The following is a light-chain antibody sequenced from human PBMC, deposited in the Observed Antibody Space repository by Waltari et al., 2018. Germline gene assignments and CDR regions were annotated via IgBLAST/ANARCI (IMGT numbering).Light chain of an antibody. CDR1: TSNIGSNP. Sequence: QSALTQSPSASGTPGQRVTISCSGSTSNIGSNPANWHQQLPVTAPKLLIYGNSPLPPGVPDRCSGSTSGASASLAISGLRSEDEADYFFASWDYSLNGLVFGAGTKLTVL. CDR2: GNS. CDR3: ASWDYSLNGLV. J-gene: IGLJ3*02. V-gene: IGLV1-44*01.